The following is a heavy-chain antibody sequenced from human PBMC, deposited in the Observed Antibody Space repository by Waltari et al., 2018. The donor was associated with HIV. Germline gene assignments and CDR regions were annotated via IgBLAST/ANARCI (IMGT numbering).Heavy chain of an antibody. CDR2: INAGNGNT. J-gene: IGHJ5*02. CDR3: ARTYDILTGFGWFDP. D-gene: IGHD3-9*01. V-gene: IGHV1-3*01. Sequence: QVQLVQSGAEVKNPGASVKVSCKASGYTFTTSTIHWVRQAPGQRLEWMGWINAGNGNTKYSQNFQDRVTFNRDTSASTAYMELSSLRSEDTALYYCARTYDILTGFGWFDPWGQGTLVTVSS. CDR1: GYTFTTST.